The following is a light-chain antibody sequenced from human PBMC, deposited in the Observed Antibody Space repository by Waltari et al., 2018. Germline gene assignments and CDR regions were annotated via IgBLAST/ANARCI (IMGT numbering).Light chain of an antibody. Sequence: QSALTQPASVSGSPGQSITISGTGTGSHVGNYNFVSWYQHHPGKAPKLIISEVNNRPSGVSDRFSGFKSGNKASLTISGLQADDEADYYCSSYTSSSTFVFGTGTKVTVL. J-gene: IGLJ1*01. CDR3: SSYTSSSTFV. V-gene: IGLV2-14*01. CDR2: EVN. CDR1: GSHVGNYNF.